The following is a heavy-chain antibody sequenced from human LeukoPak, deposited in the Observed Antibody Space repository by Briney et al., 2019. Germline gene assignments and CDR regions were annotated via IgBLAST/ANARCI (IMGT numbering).Heavy chain of an antibody. Sequence: SETLSLTCTVSGGSISSSSYYWGWIRQPPGKGLEWIGEINHSGSTNYNPSLKSRVTISVDTSKNQFSLKLSSVTAADTAVYYCARGRHKGGQWPRYYYYYYYMDVWGKGTTVTVSS. CDR2: INHSGST. D-gene: IGHD6-19*01. J-gene: IGHJ6*03. CDR1: GGSISSSSYY. V-gene: IGHV4-39*07. CDR3: ARGRHKGGQWPRYYYYYYYMDV.